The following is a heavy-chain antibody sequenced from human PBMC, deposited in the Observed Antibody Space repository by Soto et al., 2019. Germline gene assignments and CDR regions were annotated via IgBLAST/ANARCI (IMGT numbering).Heavy chain of an antibody. CDR1: GFSFSTYG. CDR3: VKFRGKEYNYYYMDV. D-gene: IGHD3-16*01. Sequence: DVQLLEAGGGLAQRGGSLRLSCAASGFSFSTYGMTWVRQAPGKGLEWVSYGGSGGSTYYADSVKGRFTISRDNSKNTLYLQMTSLRAEDTAVYYCVKFRGKEYNYYYMDVWGNGTKITVSS. J-gene: IGHJ6*03. V-gene: IGHV3-23*01. CDR2: GGSGGST.